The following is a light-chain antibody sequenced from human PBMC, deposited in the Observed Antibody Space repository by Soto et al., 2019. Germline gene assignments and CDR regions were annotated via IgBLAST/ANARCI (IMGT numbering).Light chain of an antibody. V-gene: IGKV3-11*01. CDR1: QGVSSY. Sequence: EIVLTQSPATLSLSPGERATLSCRASQGVSSYLAWYQQKPGQAPRLLIYDASNRATGIPARFSGSGSGTDFTLTISSLEPEDFAVYYCQQRSNWPVYTFGQGTKLEIK. CDR3: QQRSNWPVYT. CDR2: DAS. J-gene: IGKJ2*01.